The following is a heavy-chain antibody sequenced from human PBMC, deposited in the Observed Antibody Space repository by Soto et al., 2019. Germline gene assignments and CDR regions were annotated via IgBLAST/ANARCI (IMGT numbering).Heavy chain of an antibody. CDR1: GHIIRSRW. CDR2: INGDGSTR. CDR3: AKGSVLALFDY. Sequence: GGSLRLSCAASGHIIRSRWMHWVRQAPGKGLVWVSQINGDGSTRTYVDSVKDRFTISRDNAKNTLYLQMNSLRAEDTAVYYCAKGSVLALFDYWGQGTLVTVSS. V-gene: IGHV3-74*01. D-gene: IGHD3-3*02. J-gene: IGHJ4*02.